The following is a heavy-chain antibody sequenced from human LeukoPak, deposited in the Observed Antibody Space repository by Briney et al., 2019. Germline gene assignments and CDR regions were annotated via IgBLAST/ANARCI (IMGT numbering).Heavy chain of an antibody. V-gene: IGHV1-69*13. CDR2: IIPIFGTA. CDR3: ARLDENYYGSGSQFDY. Sequence: ASVKVSCKASGYTFTSYYMHWVRQAPGQGLEWMGGIIPIFGTANYAQKFQGRVTITADESTSTAYMELSSLRSEDTAVYYCARLDENYYGSGSQFDYWGQGTLVTVSS. J-gene: IGHJ4*02. D-gene: IGHD3-10*01. CDR1: GYTFTSYY.